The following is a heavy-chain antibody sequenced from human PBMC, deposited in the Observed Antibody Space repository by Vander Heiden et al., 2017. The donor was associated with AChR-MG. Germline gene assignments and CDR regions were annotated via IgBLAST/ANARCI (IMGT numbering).Heavy chain of an antibody. V-gene: IGHV1-2*02. CDR3: ARVTYYYDSSGSSYNFDD. J-gene: IGHJ4*02. CDR1: GYTFIGYY. D-gene: IGHD3-22*01. CDR2: INPKSGGT. Sequence: QVQLVQSGAAVKKPGASVKVSCKTSGYTFIGYYIHWVRQAPGQGLEWVGWINPKSGGTNYAQYFKGRVTMTRDTSIGTVYMELSRLSSDDTAVYYCARVTYYYDSSGSSYNFDDWGQGTLVTVSS.